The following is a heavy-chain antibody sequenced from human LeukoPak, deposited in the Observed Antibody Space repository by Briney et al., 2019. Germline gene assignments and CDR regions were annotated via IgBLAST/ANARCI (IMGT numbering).Heavy chain of an antibody. D-gene: IGHD6-13*01. J-gene: IGHJ1*01. Sequence: GSVKVSCKASGYTFTSYGISWVRQAPGQGFEWMGWISAYNGNTNYAQKLQGRVTMTTDTSTSTAYMELRSLRSDDTAVYYCARDRKVAAAEAEYFQHWGQGTLVTVSS. V-gene: IGHV1-18*04. CDR1: GYTFTSYG. CDR3: ARDRKVAAAEAEYFQH. CDR2: ISAYNGNT.